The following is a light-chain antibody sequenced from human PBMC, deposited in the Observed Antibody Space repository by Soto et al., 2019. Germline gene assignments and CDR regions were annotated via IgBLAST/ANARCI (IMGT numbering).Light chain of an antibody. CDR3: CSYRSTNTLV. CDR1: KRDIGDYNS. J-gene: IGLJ3*02. CDR2: EVS. V-gene: IGLV2-14*01. Sequence: QSALTQPASVSGSPGQSITISCAGTKRDIGDYNSVSWYQQYPGKTPKLIIYEVSSRPSGVSNRFSGFKSGNTASLTISGLQAEDEADYYCCSYRSTNTLVFGGGTKLTVL.